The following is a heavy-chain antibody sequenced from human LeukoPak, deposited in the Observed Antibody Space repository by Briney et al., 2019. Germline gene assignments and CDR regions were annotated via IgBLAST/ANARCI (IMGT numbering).Heavy chain of an antibody. Sequence: GASVKVSCKASGGTFSSYAISWVRQAPGQGLEWMGGIIPIFGTANYAQKFQGRVTITTDESTSTAYMELSSLRSEDTAVYYCATKSGITIIHYYYYYMDVWGKGTTVTVSS. J-gene: IGHJ6*03. CDR3: ATKSGITIIHYYYYYMDV. CDR1: GGTFSSYA. CDR2: IIPIFGTA. D-gene: IGHD3-3*01. V-gene: IGHV1-69*05.